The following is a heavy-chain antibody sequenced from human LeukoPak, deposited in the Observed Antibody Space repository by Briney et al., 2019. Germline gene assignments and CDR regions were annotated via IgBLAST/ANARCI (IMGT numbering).Heavy chain of an antibody. J-gene: IGHJ4*02. D-gene: IGHD2-2*01. Sequence: GASVKISCKVSGYTFTDYYMHWVQQAPGKGLEWMGLVDPEDGETIYAEKFQGRVTITADTSTDTAYMELSSLRSEDTAVYYCAKDGGGCSSTSCYHGWHFDYWGQGTLVTVSS. CDR1: GYTFTDYY. V-gene: IGHV1-69-2*01. CDR2: VDPEDGET. CDR3: AKDGGGCSSTSCYHGWHFDY.